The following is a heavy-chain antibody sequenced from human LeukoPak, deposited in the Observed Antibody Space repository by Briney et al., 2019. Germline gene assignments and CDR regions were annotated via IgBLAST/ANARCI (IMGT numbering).Heavy chain of an antibody. CDR2: IYYTGST. CDR3: ARQATKYSRGWLFDY. J-gene: IGHJ4*02. V-gene: IGHV4-39*01. D-gene: IGHD6-19*01. Sequence: SETLALTCTVSGGSISSSNYYWAWIRQPQGKGLEWIGSIYYTGSTYYNPSLKTRVTMSVDTSKNQFSLKVSSVTAADTAVYYCARQATKYSRGWLFDYWGQGTLVTVSS. CDR1: GGSISSSNYY.